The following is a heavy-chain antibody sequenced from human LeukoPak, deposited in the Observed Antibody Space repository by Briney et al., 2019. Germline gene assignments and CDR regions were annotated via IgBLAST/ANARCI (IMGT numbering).Heavy chain of an antibody. CDR2: INTNTGNP. CDR1: GYTFTSYA. Sequence: ASVKVSCKASGYTFTSYAMNWVRQAPGQGLEWMGWINTNTGNPTYAQGFTGRFVFSLDTSVSTAYLQISSLKAEDTAVYYCARDVARYCSGGICYAGFGDFDYWGQGTLVTVSS. J-gene: IGHJ4*02. CDR3: ARDVARYCSGGICYAGFGDFDY. V-gene: IGHV7-4-1*02. D-gene: IGHD2-15*01.